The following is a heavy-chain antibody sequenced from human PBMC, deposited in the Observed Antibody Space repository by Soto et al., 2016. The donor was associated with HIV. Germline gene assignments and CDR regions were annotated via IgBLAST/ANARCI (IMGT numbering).Heavy chain of an antibody. CDR2: INPNSGGT. D-gene: IGHD4-17*01. CDR1: GYAFTGYY. Sequence: QVQLGQSGAEMKKPGASVKVSCKASGYAFTGYYMHWVRQAPGQGLEWMGWINPNSGGTNYAQKFQGRVTMTRDTSISTAYMELSRLTSDDTAVYYCARGDGDYEDYYYYMDVWGKGTTVIVSS. V-gene: IGHV1-2*02. CDR3: ARGDGDYEDYYYYMDV. J-gene: IGHJ6*03.